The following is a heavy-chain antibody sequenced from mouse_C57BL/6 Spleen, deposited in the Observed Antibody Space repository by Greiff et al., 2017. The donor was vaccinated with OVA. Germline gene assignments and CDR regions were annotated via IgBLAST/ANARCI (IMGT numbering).Heavy chain of an antibody. CDR3: ARGGPYGNYEGNWYFDV. CDR2: IYIGNGYT. Sequence: EVQRVESGAELVRPGSSVKMSCKTSGYTFTSYGINWVKQRPGQGLEWIGYIYIGNGYTEYNEKFKGKATLTSDTSSSTAYMQLSSLTSEDSAIYFCARGGPYGNYEGNWYFDVWGTGTTVTVAS. J-gene: IGHJ1*03. D-gene: IGHD2-1*01. V-gene: IGHV1-58*01. CDR1: GYTFTSYG.